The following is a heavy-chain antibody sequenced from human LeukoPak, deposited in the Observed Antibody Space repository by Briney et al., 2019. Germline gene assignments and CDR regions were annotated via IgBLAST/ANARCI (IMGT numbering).Heavy chain of an antibody. J-gene: IGHJ3*02. D-gene: IGHD6-13*01. Sequence: SETLSLTCTVPGASVSSGGYYWSWLRQPPGKGLEWIGYIYYSGSTNYNPSLKSRVTISVDTSKNQFSLKVSSVTAADTAVYYCARHLSSPAAFDIWGQGTMVTVSS. CDR1: GASVSSGGYY. CDR2: IYYSGST. V-gene: IGHV4-61*08. CDR3: ARHLSSPAAFDI.